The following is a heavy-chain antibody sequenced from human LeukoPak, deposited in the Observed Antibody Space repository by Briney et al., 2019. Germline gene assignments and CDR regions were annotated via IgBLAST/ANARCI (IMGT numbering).Heavy chain of an antibody. J-gene: IGHJ4*02. CDR2: IYYSGYT. V-gene: IGHV4-39*01. CDR1: GGSISSDTYY. D-gene: IGHD3-22*01. CDR3: ARHYHNDAQASFHY. Sequence: SETLSLTCTVSGGSISSDTYYWGWIRQPPGKGLEWIGTIYYSGYTYYNPSLRSRVIISVDTSKNQFSLKLSSVTAADTDVYYCARHYHNDAQASFHYWGQGTLVTVSS.